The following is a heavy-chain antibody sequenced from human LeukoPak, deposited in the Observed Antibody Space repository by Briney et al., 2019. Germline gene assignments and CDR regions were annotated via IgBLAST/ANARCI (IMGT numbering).Heavy chain of an antibody. D-gene: IGHD3-22*01. Sequence: GGSLRLSCAASGFTFSSYAMSWVRQASGKGLEWVSAISGSGGSTYYADSVKGRFTISRDNSKNTLYLQMNSLRAEDTAVYYCAKALNYYDSSGYYDWGQGTLVTVSS. V-gene: IGHV3-23*01. CDR3: AKALNYYDSSGYYD. CDR2: ISGSGGST. CDR1: GFTFSSYA. J-gene: IGHJ4*02.